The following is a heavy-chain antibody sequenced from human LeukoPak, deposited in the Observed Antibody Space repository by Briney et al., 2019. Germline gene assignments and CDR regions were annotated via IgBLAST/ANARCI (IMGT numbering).Heavy chain of an antibody. V-gene: IGHV5-51*01. J-gene: IGHJ4*02. CDR2: IYPGDFDT. CDR1: GYSFTSYW. Sequence: GESLKISCKGSGYSFTSYWIGWVRQMPGKGLEWMGIIYPGDFDTRYSPSFQGQVTISADKSISTAYLQWSSLKASDTAMYYCARLADIVVVPARYFDYWGQGTLVTASS. CDR3: ARLADIVVVPARYFDY. D-gene: IGHD2-2*01.